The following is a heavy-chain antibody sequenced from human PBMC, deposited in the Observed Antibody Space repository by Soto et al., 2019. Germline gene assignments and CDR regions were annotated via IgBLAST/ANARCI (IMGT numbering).Heavy chain of an antibody. Sequence: QITLKESGPTLVKPTQTLTLTCTFSGFSLSADGVGVGWIRQPPGKALEWLALIYWDDDKRYRPSLKSRLTITKDTSKNQVVLTMTTMDPVDTATYYCAPAYGGTSWPNDAFDVWGQGTVVTVSS. V-gene: IGHV2-5*02. CDR1: GFSLSADGVG. CDR2: IYWDDDK. J-gene: IGHJ3*01. CDR3: APAYGGTSWPNDAFDV. D-gene: IGHD2-2*01.